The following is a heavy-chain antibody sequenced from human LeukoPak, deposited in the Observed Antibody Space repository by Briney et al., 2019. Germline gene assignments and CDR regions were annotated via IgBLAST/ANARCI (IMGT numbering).Heavy chain of an antibody. V-gene: IGHV1-18*01. Sequence: ASVKVSCKTSGYTFTSYYISWVRQAPGQGLEWMAWISAYNGNTEYAQKFQGRVTMTTDTSTSTAYMELRSLRSDDTAVYYCARDPLRFGELLGYFDYWGQGTLVTVSS. D-gene: IGHD3-10*01. CDR2: ISAYNGNT. J-gene: IGHJ4*02. CDR1: GYTFTSYY. CDR3: ARDPLRFGELLGYFDY.